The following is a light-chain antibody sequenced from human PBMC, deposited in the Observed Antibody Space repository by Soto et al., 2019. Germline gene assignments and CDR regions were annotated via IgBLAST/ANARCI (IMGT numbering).Light chain of an antibody. V-gene: IGLV2-14*01. Sequence: QSVLTQPASVSGSPGQSITISCTGTSSDVGGYNYVSWYQQHPGKAPKLMIYDVSNRPSGVSNRFSGSKSGNTASLTISALQAEDEAAYYCSSYTSSSTLVVFGGGTKLTVL. CDR1: SSDVGGYNY. CDR3: SSYTSSSTLVV. J-gene: IGLJ2*01. CDR2: DVS.